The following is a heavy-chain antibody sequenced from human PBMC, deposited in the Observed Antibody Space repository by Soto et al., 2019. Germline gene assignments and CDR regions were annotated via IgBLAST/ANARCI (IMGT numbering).Heavy chain of an antibody. V-gene: IGHV3-23*01. CDR1: GFTFSSYA. Sequence: GGSLRLSCAASGFTFSSYAMGWVRQGPGKGLEWVAVVSIGGSTHYADSVRGRLTISRDNSKNTLSLQMNSLTAEDTAVYFCAKRRGAGGHFDYWGQGALVTVSS. CDR2: VSIGGST. D-gene: IGHD2-15*01. J-gene: IGHJ4*02. CDR3: AKRRGAGGHFDY.